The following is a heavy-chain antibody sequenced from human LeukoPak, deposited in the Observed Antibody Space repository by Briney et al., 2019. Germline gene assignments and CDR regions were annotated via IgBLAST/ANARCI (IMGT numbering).Heavy chain of an antibody. CDR2: IHYSGST. CDR3: ARGSPYHS. CDR1: GGSISSSNYY. V-gene: IGHV4-39*01. Sequence: KTSETLSLTCTVSGGSISSSNYYWGWIRQPPGKGLVYIGSIHYSGSTYHNPSLKSRVTISVDTSENQFSLKLNSVTAADTAVYYCARGSPYHSWGQGTLVTVSS. J-gene: IGHJ4*02. D-gene: IGHD2-15*01.